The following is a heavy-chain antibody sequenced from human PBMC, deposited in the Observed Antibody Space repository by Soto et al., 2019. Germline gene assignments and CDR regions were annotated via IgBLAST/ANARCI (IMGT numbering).Heavy chain of an antibody. CDR1: GGSFGDNY. D-gene: IGHD3-16*01. CDR3: PAGTLGAVWTPLDH. J-gene: IGHJ4*02. V-gene: IGHV4-59*03. Sequence: SETLSLTCDVSGGSFGDNYWTWIRHFPGKGLEWIGYIYYSGSTNYNPSLKSRVSISVDASKAQFSLQLTSVTAADTALYYCPAGTLGAVWTPLDHWGQGILVTFSS. CDR2: IYYSGST.